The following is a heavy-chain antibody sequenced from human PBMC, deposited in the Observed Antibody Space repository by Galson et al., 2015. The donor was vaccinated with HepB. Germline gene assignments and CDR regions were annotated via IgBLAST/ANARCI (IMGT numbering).Heavy chain of an antibody. Sequence: PALVKPTQTLTLTCTFSGFSLSTSGVGVGWIRQPPGKALGWLALIYWDDDKRYSPSLKSRLTITKDTSKNQVVLTMTNMDPVDTATYYCAHDYGLEPFDYWGQGTLVTVSS. D-gene: IGHD1-1*01. CDR1: GFSLSTSGVG. J-gene: IGHJ4*02. V-gene: IGHV2-5*02. CDR3: AHDYGLEPFDY. CDR2: IYWDDDK.